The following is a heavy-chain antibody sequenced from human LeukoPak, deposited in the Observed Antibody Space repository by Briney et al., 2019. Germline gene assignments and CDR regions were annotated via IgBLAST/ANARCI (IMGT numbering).Heavy chain of an antibody. D-gene: IGHD6-19*01. Sequence: TSETLSLTCTVSGYSISSGYYWGWIRQPPGKGLEWIGSIYHSGSTYYNPSLKSRVTISVDTSKNQFSLKLSSVTAADTTVYYCARENRYGSGVWFDPWGQGTLVTVSS. CDR3: ARENRYGSGVWFDP. CDR2: IYHSGST. J-gene: IGHJ5*02. V-gene: IGHV4-38-2*02. CDR1: GYSISSGYY.